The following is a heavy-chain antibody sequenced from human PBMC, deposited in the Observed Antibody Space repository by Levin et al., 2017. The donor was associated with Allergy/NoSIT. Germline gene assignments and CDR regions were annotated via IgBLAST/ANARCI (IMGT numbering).Heavy chain of an antibody. CDR3: ASGSPYSGYVGPADY. CDR1: GGTFSSYA. Sequence: KISCKASGGTFSSYAISWVRQAPGQGLEWMGGIIPIFGTANYAQKFQGRVTITADESTSTAYMELSSLRSEDTAVYYCASGSPYSGYVGPADYWGQGTLVTVSS. D-gene: IGHD5-12*01. J-gene: IGHJ4*02. V-gene: IGHV1-69*01. CDR2: IIPIFGTA.